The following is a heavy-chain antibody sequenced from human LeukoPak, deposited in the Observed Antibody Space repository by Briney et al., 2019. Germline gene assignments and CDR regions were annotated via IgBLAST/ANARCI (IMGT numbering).Heavy chain of an antibody. CDR2: IDNSGNYI. V-gene: IGHV3-23*05. CDR3: AKASAMIVVVSKHFDY. CDR1: GFHFSSYA. Sequence: GGSLRLSCAASGFHFSSYAMNWVRQAPGKGLEWVSSIDNSGNYIYYGDSVKGRFTISRDNSKNTLYLQMNSLRAEDTAVYYRAKASAMIVVVSKHFDYWGQGTLVTVSS. J-gene: IGHJ4*02. D-gene: IGHD3-22*01.